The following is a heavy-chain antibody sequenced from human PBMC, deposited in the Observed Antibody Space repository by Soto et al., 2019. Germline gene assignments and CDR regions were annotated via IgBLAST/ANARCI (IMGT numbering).Heavy chain of an antibody. J-gene: IGHJ4*02. D-gene: IGHD5-12*01. V-gene: IGHV1-24*01. CDR1: GYTLTELS. Sequence: ASVKVSCKVSGYTLTELSMHWVRQAPGKGLEWMGGFDPEDGETIYAQKFQGRVTMTEGTSTDTAYMELSSLRSEDTAVYYCATSKDTVATGGFDYWGQGTLVTVSS. CDR3: ATSKDTVATGGFDY. CDR2: FDPEDGET.